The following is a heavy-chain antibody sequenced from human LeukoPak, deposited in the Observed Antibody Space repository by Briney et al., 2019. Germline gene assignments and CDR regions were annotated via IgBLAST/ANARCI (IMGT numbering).Heavy chain of an antibody. J-gene: IGHJ4*02. Sequence: GGSLRLSCAASGFTFSMYWMTWVRQAPGKGLEWVANIKGDGSDNHYVDSVRGRFTISRDNAKNSLYLQMNSLRAEDTAVYYCARDLGYYRADYWGQGTLVTVSS. D-gene: IGHD1-26*01. CDR2: IKGDGSDN. V-gene: IGHV3-7*04. CDR3: ARDLGYYRADY. CDR1: GFTFSMYW.